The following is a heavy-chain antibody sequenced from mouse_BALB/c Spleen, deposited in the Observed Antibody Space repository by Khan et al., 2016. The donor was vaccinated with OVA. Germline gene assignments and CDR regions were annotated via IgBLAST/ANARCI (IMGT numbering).Heavy chain of an antibody. V-gene: IGHV4-1*02. CDR2: INPDSSTI. J-gene: IGHJ3*01. Sequence: EVELVESGGGLVQPGGSLNLSCAASGFDFSRYWMSWVRQAPGKGLEWIGEINPDSSTINYTPSLKDKFIISRDNAKNTLYLQMSKVRSGDTALYYCARPYRYDGRAWFAYWGQGTLVTVSA. CDR3: ARPYRYDGRAWFAY. D-gene: IGHD2-14*01. CDR1: GFDFSRYW.